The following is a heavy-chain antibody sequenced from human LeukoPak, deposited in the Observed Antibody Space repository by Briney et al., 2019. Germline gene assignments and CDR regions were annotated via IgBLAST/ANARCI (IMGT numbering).Heavy chain of an antibody. V-gene: IGHV3-48*03. CDR1: GFTFSSYD. Sequence: GGSLRLSCAASGFTFSSYDMNWVRQAPGKGLEWVSYISSDWNTIYYADSVKGRFTLSRDNGKNSLYLQMDSLRVEDTAIYYCVRRFDCWGQGTLVTVSS. J-gene: IGHJ4*02. CDR2: ISSDWNTI. CDR3: VRRFDC.